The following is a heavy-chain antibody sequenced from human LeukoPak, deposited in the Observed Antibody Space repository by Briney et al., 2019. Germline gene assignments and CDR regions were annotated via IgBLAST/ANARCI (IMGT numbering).Heavy chain of an antibody. CDR2: IYYSGST. CDR3: ARSTMVRGVIDYGMDV. D-gene: IGHD3-10*01. V-gene: IGHV4-59*12. J-gene: IGHJ6*02. CDR1: GGSISSYY. Sequence: PSETLSLTCTVSGGSISSYYWSWIRQPPGKGLEWIGYIYYSGSTNYNPSLRSRVTISVDTSKNQFSLKLSSVTAADTAVYYCARSTMVRGVIDYGMDVWGQGTTVTVSS.